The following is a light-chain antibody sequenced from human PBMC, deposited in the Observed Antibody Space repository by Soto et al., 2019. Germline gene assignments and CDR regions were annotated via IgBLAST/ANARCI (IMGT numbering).Light chain of an antibody. CDR3: QQYNDWPPLT. Sequence: ETVMTQSPATLSVSPGERATLSCRASRSVGSNLAWYQQKPGQAPRLLIYGASTRATGIPARFSGSGSGTEFTLTISSLQSEDFAVYSCQQYNDWPPLTFGGGNKVEIK. J-gene: IGKJ4*01. CDR1: RSVGSN. CDR2: GAS. V-gene: IGKV3-15*01.